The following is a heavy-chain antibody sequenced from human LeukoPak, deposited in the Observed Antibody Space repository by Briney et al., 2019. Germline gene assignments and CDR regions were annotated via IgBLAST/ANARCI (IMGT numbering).Heavy chain of an antibody. J-gene: IGHJ4*02. D-gene: IGHD3-10*01. V-gene: IGHV7-4-1*02. Sequence: GASVKVSCKASGYTFTSYAMNWVRQAPGQGLEWVGRINTNTGNPTYAQGFTGRFVFSLDTSVSTAYLQISSLKAEDTAVYYCARDGNVLLWFGESSFDYWGQGTLVTVSS. CDR3: ARDGNVLLWFGESSFDY. CDR2: INTNTGNP. CDR1: GYTFTSYA.